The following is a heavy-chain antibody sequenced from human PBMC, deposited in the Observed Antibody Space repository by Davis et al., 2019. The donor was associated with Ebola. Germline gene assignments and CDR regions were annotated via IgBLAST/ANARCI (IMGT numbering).Heavy chain of an antibody. D-gene: IGHD6-6*01. V-gene: IGHV1-69*13. CDR3: ARTVEFSSSSVYYYYGMDV. Sequence: SVKVSCKASGGTFSSYAISWVRQAPGQGLEWMGGIIPIFGTANYAQKFQGRVTITADESTSTAYMELSSLRSEDTAVYYCARTVEFSSSSVYYYYGMDVWGQGTTVIVSS. CDR1: GGTFSSYA. CDR2: IIPIFGTA. J-gene: IGHJ6*02.